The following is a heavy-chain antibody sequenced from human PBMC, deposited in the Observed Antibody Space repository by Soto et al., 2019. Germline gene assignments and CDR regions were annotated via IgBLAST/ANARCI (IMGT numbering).Heavy chain of an antibody. CDR2: IKSKTDGGTT. V-gene: IGHV3-15*01. CDR1: GFTFSNAW. CDR3: TTDVYYDFWSCYYDHY. Sequence: EVQLVESGGGLVKPGGSLRLSCAASGFTFSNAWMSWVRQAPGKGLEWVGRIKSKTDGGTTDYAAPVKGRFTISRDDSKNTLYLQMNSLKTEDTAVYYCTTDVYYDFWSCYYDHYWGQGTLVTVSS. J-gene: IGHJ4*02. D-gene: IGHD3-3*01.